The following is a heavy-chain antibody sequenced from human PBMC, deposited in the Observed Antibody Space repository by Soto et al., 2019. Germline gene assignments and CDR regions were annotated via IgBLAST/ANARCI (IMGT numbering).Heavy chain of an antibody. CDR1: GFTFSSYA. V-gene: IGHV3-30-3*01. D-gene: IGHD6-19*01. Sequence: QVQLVESGGGVVQPGRSLRLSCAASGFTFSSYAMHWVRQAPGKGLEWVAVISYDGSNKYYADSVKGRFTISRDNSKNTLYLQMNRLRAEDTAVYYCARDLFPYSSGWTMDVWGQGNTVTVSS. J-gene: IGHJ6*02. CDR3: ARDLFPYSSGWTMDV. CDR2: ISYDGSNK.